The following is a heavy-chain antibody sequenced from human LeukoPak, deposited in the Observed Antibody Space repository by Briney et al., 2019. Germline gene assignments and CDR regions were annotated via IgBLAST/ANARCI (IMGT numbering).Heavy chain of an antibody. V-gene: IGHV3-30*04. D-gene: IGHD3-10*01. Sequence: PGGSLRLSCAASGFTFSRYAMHWVRQAPGKGLEWVAVISYDGSNKYYADSVRGRFTISRDNSKNTLYLQMNNLRAEDTAVYYCARDSDYYGSVDYWGQGTLVTVSS. CDR3: ARDSDYYGSVDY. J-gene: IGHJ4*02. CDR1: GFTFSRYA. CDR2: ISYDGSNK.